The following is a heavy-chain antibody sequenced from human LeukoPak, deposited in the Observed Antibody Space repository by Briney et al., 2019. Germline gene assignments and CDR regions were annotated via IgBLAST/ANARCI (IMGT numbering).Heavy chain of an antibody. Sequence: GASVKVSCKASGYTFTSYDINWVRQATGQGLEWMGWINPNSGGTNFAQKFQGRVTMTRDTSTSTVYMELSSLRSEDTAVYYCARAMYSSSSVYYYYYMDVWGKGTTVTVSS. D-gene: IGHD6-6*01. CDR2: INPNSGGT. CDR1: GYTFTSYD. J-gene: IGHJ6*03. CDR3: ARAMYSSSSVYYYYYMDV. V-gene: IGHV1-8*01.